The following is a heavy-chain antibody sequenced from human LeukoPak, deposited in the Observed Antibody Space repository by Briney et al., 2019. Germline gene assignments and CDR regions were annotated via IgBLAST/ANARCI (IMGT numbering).Heavy chain of an antibody. Sequence: GGSLRLSCAASGFTFSGYAMHWVRQAPGKGLEWVAVISYDGSNKYYADSVKGRFTISRDNSKNTLYLQMNSLRAEDTAVYYCARPPIVGATQGREYYFDYWGQGTLVTVSS. J-gene: IGHJ4*02. CDR3: ARPPIVGATQGREYYFDY. CDR1: GFTFSGYA. CDR2: ISYDGSNK. V-gene: IGHV3-30-3*01. D-gene: IGHD1-26*01.